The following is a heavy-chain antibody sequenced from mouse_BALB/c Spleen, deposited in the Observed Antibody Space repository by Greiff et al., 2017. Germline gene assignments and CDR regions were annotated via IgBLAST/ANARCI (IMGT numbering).Heavy chain of an antibody. CDR2: INPYNGDT. V-gene: IGHV1-37*01. D-gene: IGHD2-1*01. Sequence: EVKLMESGPELVKPGASVKISCKASGYSFTGYFMNWVKQSHGKSLEWIGRINPYNGDTFYNQKFKGKATLTVDKSSSTAHMELLSLTSEDSAVYYCGRCYGNPDWYFDVWGAGTTVTVSS. CDR3: GRCYGNPDWYFDV. CDR1: GYSFTGYF. J-gene: IGHJ1*01.